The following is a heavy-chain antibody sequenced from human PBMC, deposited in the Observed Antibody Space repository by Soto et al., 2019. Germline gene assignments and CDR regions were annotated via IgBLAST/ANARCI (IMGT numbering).Heavy chain of an antibody. D-gene: IGHD1-26*01. V-gene: IGHV3-30*03. Sequence: QVQLVESGGGVVQPGRSLRLSCAASGFTFSSYGMHWVRQAPGKGLEWVAVISYDGSNKYYADSVKGRFTISRDNSKNTLYLQMDSLRAEDTAVYYCARDKGLGATTWYGMDVWGQGTTVTVSS. J-gene: IGHJ6*02. CDR1: GFTFSSYG. CDR3: ARDKGLGATTWYGMDV. CDR2: ISYDGSNK.